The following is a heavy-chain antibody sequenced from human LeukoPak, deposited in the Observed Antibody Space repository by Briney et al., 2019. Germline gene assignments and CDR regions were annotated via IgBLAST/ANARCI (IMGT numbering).Heavy chain of an antibody. CDR1: GFTFDDYA. D-gene: IGHD3-10*01. CDR2: ISWNSGSI. V-gene: IGHV3-9*01. CDR3: AKAYGSGSPQYYYYGMDV. J-gene: IGHJ6*02. Sequence: GGSLRLSCAASGFTFDDYAMHWVRQAPGKGLEWVSGISWNSGSIGYADSVKGRFTISRDNAKNSLYLQMNSLRAEDTALYYCAKAYGSGSPQYYYYGMDVWGQGTTVTVSS.